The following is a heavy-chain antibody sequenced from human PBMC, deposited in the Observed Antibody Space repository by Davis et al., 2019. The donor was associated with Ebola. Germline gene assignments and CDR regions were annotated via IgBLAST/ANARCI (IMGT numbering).Heavy chain of an antibody. CDR2: IIPMVGTA. CDR3: ARDLGRYDDH. Sequence: AASVKVSCKASGGTFCTYDINWVRQAPGQGLEWMGRIIPMVGTATYAQKFQGRVTITADKSTSTAYMEMSGLRSEDTAVYYCARDLGRYDDHWGQGTLVTVSS. V-gene: IGHV1-69*04. CDR1: GGTFCTYD. D-gene: IGHD1-26*01. J-gene: IGHJ4*02.